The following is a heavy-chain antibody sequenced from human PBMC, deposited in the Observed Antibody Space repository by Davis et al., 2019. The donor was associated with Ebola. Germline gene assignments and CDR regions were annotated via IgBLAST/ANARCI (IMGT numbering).Heavy chain of an antibody. CDR3: ASGEFVDF. Sequence: ASVTVSCKASGYTFTDYLMHWVRQAPGQGLEWMGLINPSIGNTSLAQKFQGRVTLTRDTSTSTVHMDLSSLKSEDTAIYYRASGEFVDFWGQGTLVTVSS. V-gene: IGHV1-46*01. CDR1: GYTFTDYL. D-gene: IGHD3-10*01. J-gene: IGHJ4*02. CDR2: INPSIGNT.